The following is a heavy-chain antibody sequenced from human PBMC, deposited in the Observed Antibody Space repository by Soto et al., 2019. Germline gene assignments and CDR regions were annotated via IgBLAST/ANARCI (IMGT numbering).Heavy chain of an antibody. CDR3: ARESEDLTSNFDY. Sequence: GGSLRLSCAASGFTFTRYSMNWVRQAPGKGLEWVSSISSTTNYIYYGDSMRGRFTISRDNAKNSLYLEMNSLRAEDTAVYYCARESEDLTSNFDYWGQGALVTVSS. V-gene: IGHV3-21*06. CDR1: GFTFTRYS. CDR2: ISSTTNYI. J-gene: IGHJ4*02.